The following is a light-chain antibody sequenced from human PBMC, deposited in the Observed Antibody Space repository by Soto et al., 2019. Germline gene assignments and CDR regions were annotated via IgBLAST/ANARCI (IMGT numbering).Light chain of an antibody. CDR1: QDINIY. Sequence: DIQMTQSPSSLFASLWDRVTSACQATQDINIYLNWYQQKPGKAPNLLIYDASNLEIGVPSRFSGSGSGTHFTFTISSLQTEDIGTYYCQQYDILPITFGRGTRLEIK. CDR3: QQYDILPIT. CDR2: DAS. J-gene: IGKJ5*01. V-gene: IGKV1-33*01.